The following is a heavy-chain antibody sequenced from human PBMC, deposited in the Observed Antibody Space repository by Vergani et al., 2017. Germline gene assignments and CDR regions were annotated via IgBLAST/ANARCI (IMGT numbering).Heavy chain of an antibody. CDR1: GGSFSGYY. V-gene: IGHV4-34*01. CDR2: INHSGST. Sequence: QVQLQQWGAGLLKPSETLSLTCAVYGGSFSGYYWSWIRQPPGKGLEWIGEINHSGSTNYNPSLKSRVTISVDTSKNQFSLKLSSVTAADTAVYYCARDRAIVATMALLRYYGMDVWGQGTTVTVSS. D-gene: IGHD5-12*01. J-gene: IGHJ6*02. CDR3: ARDRAIVATMALLRYYGMDV.